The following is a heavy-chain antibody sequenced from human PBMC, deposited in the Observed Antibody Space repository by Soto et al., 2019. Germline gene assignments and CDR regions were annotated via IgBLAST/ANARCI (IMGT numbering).Heavy chain of an antibody. CDR2: ISGSGGST. J-gene: IGHJ4*02. CDR1: GFTFSSYA. Sequence: GGSLRHSCAASGFTFSSYAMSWVRQAPGKGLEWVSAISGSGGSTYYADSVKGRFTISRDNSKNTLYLQMNSLRAEDTAVYYCAKRSYGGNSGAFDYWGQGTLVTVSS. D-gene: IGHD4-17*01. V-gene: IGHV3-23*01. CDR3: AKRSYGGNSGAFDY.